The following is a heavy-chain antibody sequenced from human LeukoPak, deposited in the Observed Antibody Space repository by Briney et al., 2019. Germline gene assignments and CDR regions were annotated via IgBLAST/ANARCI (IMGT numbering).Heavy chain of an antibody. V-gene: IGHV3-43*01. Sequence: GGSLRLSCAASGFTFDDYTMHWVRQAPGKGLEWVSLISWDGGSTYADSVKGRFTISRDNSKNSLYLQMNSLGTEDTALYYCAKDIGDTAMGSFDYWGQGTLVTVSS. D-gene: IGHD5-18*01. CDR2: ISWDGGST. J-gene: IGHJ4*02. CDR3: AKDIGDTAMGSFDY. CDR1: GFTFDDYT.